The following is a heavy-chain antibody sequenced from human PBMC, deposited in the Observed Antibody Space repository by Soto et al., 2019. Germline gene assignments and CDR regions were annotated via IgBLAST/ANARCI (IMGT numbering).Heavy chain of an antibody. D-gene: IGHD2-8*02. CDR1: GFTFSSYA. CDR2: ISYDGSNK. J-gene: IGHJ6*02. V-gene: IGHV3-30-3*01. Sequence: PGGSLRLSCAASGFTFSSYAMHWVRQAPGKGLEWVAVISYDGSNKYYAESVKGRFTISRDNSKNKLYQQMNSLRAEDTALYYCARASWSWPLLYYGMDVWGQGTTVTVSS. CDR3: ARASWSWPLLYYGMDV.